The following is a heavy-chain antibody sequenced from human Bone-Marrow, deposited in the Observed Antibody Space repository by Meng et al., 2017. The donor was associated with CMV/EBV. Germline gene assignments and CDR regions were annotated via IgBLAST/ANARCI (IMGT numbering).Heavy chain of an antibody. D-gene: IGHD6-13*01. CDR2: ISGGGGST. J-gene: IGHJ4*02. CDR1: GFTYSSYA. CDR3: ARESIAAAGVLDY. Sequence: GESLKISCAASGFTYSSYAMNWVRQAPGEGLEWVSSISGGGGSTYYADSVKGRFTISRDNSKNTLYLQMNSLRAEDTAVYYCARESIAAAGVLDYWGQGTLVTVSS. V-gene: IGHV3-23*01.